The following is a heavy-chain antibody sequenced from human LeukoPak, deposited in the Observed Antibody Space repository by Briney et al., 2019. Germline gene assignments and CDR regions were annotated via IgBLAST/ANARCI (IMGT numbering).Heavy chain of an antibody. CDR1: GYTFTSYD. J-gene: IGHJ4*02. CDR2: INPSGGST. CDR3: ARDKSGHYYDSSGQLDY. Sequence: ASVKVSCKASGYTFTSYDINWVRQAPGQGLEWMGIINPSGGSTSYAQKFQGRVTMTRDTSTSTVYMELSSLRSEDTAVYYCARDKSGHYYDSSGQLDYWGQGTLVTVSS. V-gene: IGHV1-46*01. D-gene: IGHD3-22*01.